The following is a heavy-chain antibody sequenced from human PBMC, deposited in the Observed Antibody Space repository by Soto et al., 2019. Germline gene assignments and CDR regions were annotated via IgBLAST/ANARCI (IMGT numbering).Heavy chain of an antibody. D-gene: IGHD1-7*01. Sequence: QLQFQESGPGLVKPSETLSLPCTISGGSISSSNYYWGWIRQPPGKRLEWIGSMYSSGSTYYSPALKGRVTMSVDTSNTQYSLKLTSVTAADTAVYYCARSYNWKYWFWFDPWGQGTRGTVSS. CDR3: ARSYNWKYWFWFDP. J-gene: IGHJ5*02. CDR1: GGSISSSNYY. V-gene: IGHV4-39*01. CDR2: MYSSGST.